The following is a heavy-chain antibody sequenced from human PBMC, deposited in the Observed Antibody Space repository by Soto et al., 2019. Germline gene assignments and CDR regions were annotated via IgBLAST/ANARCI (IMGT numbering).Heavy chain of an antibody. CDR1: GFSLSNNG. CDR2: ISYDGNNK. D-gene: IGHD3-22*01. J-gene: IGHJ6*02. Sequence: GSLRLSCAASGFSLSNNGMHWVRQAPGKGLEWVAVISYDGNNKYYADSVKGRFTISRDNSKNTVYLEMNNLRAEDTAMYYCAKGGSGNYLTYYYYYGMDVWGQGTTVTVSS. CDR3: AKGGSGNYLTYYYYYGMDV. V-gene: IGHV3-30*18.